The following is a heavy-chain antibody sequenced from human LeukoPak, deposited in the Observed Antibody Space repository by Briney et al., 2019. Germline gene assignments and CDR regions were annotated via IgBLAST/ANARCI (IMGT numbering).Heavy chain of an antibody. V-gene: IGHV3-33*01. J-gene: IGHJ5*02. Sequence: GRSLRLSCAASGFTFSSYGMHWVRQAPGKGLEWVAVIWYDGSNKYYADSVKGRFTISRDNSKNTLYLQMNSLRAEDTAVYYCARGVSYYDYVWGSYRLHLFDPWGQGTLVTVSS. CDR2: IWYDGSNK. CDR3: ARGVSYYDYVWGSYRLHLFDP. CDR1: GFTFSSYG. D-gene: IGHD3-16*02.